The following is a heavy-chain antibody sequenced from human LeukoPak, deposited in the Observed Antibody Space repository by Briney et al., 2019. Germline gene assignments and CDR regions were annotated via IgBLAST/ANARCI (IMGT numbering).Heavy chain of an antibody. CDR2: ISSSSSTI. CDR3: ARGTYYYDSSGYRDY. V-gene: IGHV3-48*02. Sequence: GGSLRLSCAASGFTFSSYSMNWVRQAPGKGLGWVSYISSSSSTIYYADSVKGRFTISRDNAKNSLYLQMNSLRDEDTAVYYCARGTYYYDSSGYRDYWGQGTLVTVSS. CDR1: GFTFSSYS. J-gene: IGHJ4*02. D-gene: IGHD3-22*01.